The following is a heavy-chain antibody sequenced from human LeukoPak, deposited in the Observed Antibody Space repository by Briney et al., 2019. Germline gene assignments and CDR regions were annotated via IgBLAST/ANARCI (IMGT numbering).Heavy chain of an antibody. V-gene: IGHV4-59*12. CDR3: ARAGYTISSYRLDY. D-gene: IGHD3-16*02. J-gene: IGHJ4*02. Sequence: PSETLSLTCTVSGGSISSYYWSWIRQPPGKGLEWIGYIYYSGSTNYNPSLKSRVTISVDTSKNQFSLELRSVTAADTAVYFCARAGYTISSYRLDYWGQGALVTVSS. CDR1: GGSISSYY. CDR2: IYYSGST.